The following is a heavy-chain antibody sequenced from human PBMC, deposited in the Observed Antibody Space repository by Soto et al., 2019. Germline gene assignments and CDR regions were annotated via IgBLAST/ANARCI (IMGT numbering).Heavy chain of an antibody. D-gene: IGHD3-22*01. V-gene: IGHV3-74*03. CDR1: GFSFSSYW. Sequence: EVQLVESGGDLVQPGESLRLSCAASGFSFSSYWMHWVRQAPGKGLVWVSRINGDGSITTYADSVKGRFTISRDNAKNALYLAMNSLGDEDTAVYYCARASSYYDIGIGFDTWGQGTMVTVSS. J-gene: IGHJ3*02. CDR3: ARASSYYDIGIGFDT. CDR2: INGDGSIT.